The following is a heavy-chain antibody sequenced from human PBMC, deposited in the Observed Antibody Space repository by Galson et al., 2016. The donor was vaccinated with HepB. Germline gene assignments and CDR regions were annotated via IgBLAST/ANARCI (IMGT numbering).Heavy chain of an antibody. CDR3: AGDRGGGSGSYYNDYYFDY. CDR1: GFTFSSYA. Sequence: SLRLSCAASGFTFSSYAMHWVRQAPGKGLEWVAVISYDGRNKYYTDSVKGRFTISRDNSKNTLYLQMNSLRAEDTAVYYCAGDRGGGSGSYYNDYYFDYWGRGTLVTVSS. CDR2: ISYDGRNK. V-gene: IGHV3-30*04. J-gene: IGHJ4*02. D-gene: IGHD3-10*01.